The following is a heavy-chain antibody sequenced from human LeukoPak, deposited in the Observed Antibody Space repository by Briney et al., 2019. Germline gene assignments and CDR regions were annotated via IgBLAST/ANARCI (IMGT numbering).Heavy chain of an antibody. CDR3: ASGYSTSWYVF. Sequence: GESLKISCKGAGHRLTSYWIGWVRQMPGKGLEWMGIIYPAYSDTRYSPSFQGRVIISADKSINTAYLQWSSLKASDTAVYYCASGYSTSWYVFWGQGTLVTVSS. CDR2: IYPAYSDT. J-gene: IGHJ4*02. D-gene: IGHD6-13*01. CDR1: GHRLTSYW. V-gene: IGHV5-51*01.